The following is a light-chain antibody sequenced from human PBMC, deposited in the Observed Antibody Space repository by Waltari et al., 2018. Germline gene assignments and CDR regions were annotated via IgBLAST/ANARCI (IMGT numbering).Light chain of an antibody. CDR3: QTWGTGIQV. CDR1: GESSAYA. CDR2: VNSDGSH. J-gene: IGLJ3*02. Sequence: LVLTQSPSASASLGASVQPTCSLPGESSAYAIAWHQPQPLKGPRYLMTVNSDGSHKKGDGISERFSGSSSDVDRYLIISRLQSDDEADYFCQTWGTGIQVFGSGTKLTVL. V-gene: IGLV4-69*01.